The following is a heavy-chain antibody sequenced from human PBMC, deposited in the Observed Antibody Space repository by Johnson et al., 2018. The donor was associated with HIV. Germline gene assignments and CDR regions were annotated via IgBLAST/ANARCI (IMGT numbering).Heavy chain of an antibody. J-gene: IGHJ3*02. Sequence: VQLVESGGGLVQPGGSLRLSCAASGFTFDDYGMSWVRQAPGKGLEWVANIKQDGSEKHYVDSMKGRFTISRDNSKNTLYLQMNSLRAEDTAGYYCAKEREWELRGGADAFDIWGQGTMVTVSS. V-gene: IGHV3-7*01. CDR2: IKQDGSEK. CDR1: GFTFDDYG. CDR3: AKEREWELRGGADAFDI. D-gene: IGHD1-26*01.